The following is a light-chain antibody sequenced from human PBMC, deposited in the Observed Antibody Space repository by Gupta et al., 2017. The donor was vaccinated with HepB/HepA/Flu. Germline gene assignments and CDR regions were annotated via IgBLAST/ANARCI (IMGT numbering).Light chain of an antibody. CDR1: SPSVSTGHY. Sequence: QTVATPDPSFSVSPRGAVTLPFGLNSPSVSTGHYPSLYQHTPGHAPRTLIYNTNTRSAVVPDRFSGSILGKKAALTITGAYADDESDYYCVLFMGSGSSMFGGGTTLTVL. J-gene: IGLJ3*02. CDR2: NTN. V-gene: IGLV8-61*01. CDR3: VLFMGSGSSM.